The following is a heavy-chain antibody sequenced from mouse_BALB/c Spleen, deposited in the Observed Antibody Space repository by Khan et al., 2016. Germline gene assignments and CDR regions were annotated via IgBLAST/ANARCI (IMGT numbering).Heavy chain of an antibody. CDR3: AKAEGFGNYD. J-gene: IGHJ3*01. CDR2: IITCSDYT. CDR1: GYSFTSYT. Sequence: QVQLQQSGAELARPGASVKMSCKVSGYSFTSYTMHWGKQRLGEGLVWIGYIITCSDYTNYNQKLKNKATLTADKSSSPAFMQLSSLTSEDSAVYDCAKAEGFGNYDWEQVTLVTFAA. V-gene: IGHV1-4*01. D-gene: IGHD2-1*01.